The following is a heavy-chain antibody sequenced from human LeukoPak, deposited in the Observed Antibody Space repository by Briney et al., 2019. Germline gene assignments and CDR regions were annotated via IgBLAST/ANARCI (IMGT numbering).Heavy chain of an antibody. D-gene: IGHD3-16*01. J-gene: IGHJ4*02. CDR3: GKDKGQADYVWGHPIDY. CDR2: ISGSGGNT. CDR1: GFTFSSYA. V-gene: IGHV3-23*01. Sequence: GGSLRLSCAASGFTFSSYAMSWVRQAPGKGLEWVSAISGSGGNTYYADSVKGRFTISRDNSKNTLFLQMNSLRADDTAVYYCGKDKGQADYVWGHPIDYWGQGNLVTVSP.